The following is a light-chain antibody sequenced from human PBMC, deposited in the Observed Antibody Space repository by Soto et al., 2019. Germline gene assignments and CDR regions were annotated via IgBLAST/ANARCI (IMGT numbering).Light chain of an antibody. CDR1: SSDVGGYNY. CDR3: RSFAGGGNPVL. V-gene: IGLV2-8*01. CDR2: EVT. Sequence: QSALTQPPSASGSLGQSVTISCTGTSSDVGGYNYVSWHQQHPGKAPKVMIYEVTKRPPGVPDRFSGSKSGNTASLTVSGLQAGDEADYYRRSFAGGGNPVLLGGGTKLTVL. J-gene: IGLJ2*01.